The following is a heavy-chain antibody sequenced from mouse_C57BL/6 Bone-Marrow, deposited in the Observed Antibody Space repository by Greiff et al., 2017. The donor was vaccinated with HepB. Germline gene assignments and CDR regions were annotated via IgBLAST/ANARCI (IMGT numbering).Heavy chain of an antibody. Sequence: QVQLQQPGAELVMPGASVKLSCKASGYTFTSYWMHWVKQRPGQGLEWIGEIYPRSGNTYYNEKFKGKATLTADKSSSTAYMELRSLTSEDSAVYFCARLGAYGNYGYFDVWGTGTTVTVSS. CDR2: IYPRSGNT. V-gene: IGHV1-81*01. CDR3: ARLGAYGNYGYFDV. D-gene: IGHD2-1*01. J-gene: IGHJ1*03. CDR1: GYTFTSYW.